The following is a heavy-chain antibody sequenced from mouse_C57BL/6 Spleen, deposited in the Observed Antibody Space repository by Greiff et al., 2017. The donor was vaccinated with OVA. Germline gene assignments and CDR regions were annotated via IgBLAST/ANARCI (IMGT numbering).Heavy chain of an antibody. D-gene: IGHD3-1*01. CDR1: GFNIKDDY. CDR2: IDPENGDT. V-gene: IGHV14-4*01. J-gene: IGHJ3*01. CDR3: TTSGPFAY. Sequence: VQLQQSGAELVRPGASVKLSCTASGFNIKDDYMHWVKQRPEQGLEWIGWIDPENGDTEYASKFQGKATITADTPSNTAYLQLSSLTSEDTAVYYCTTSGPFAYWGQGTLVTVSA.